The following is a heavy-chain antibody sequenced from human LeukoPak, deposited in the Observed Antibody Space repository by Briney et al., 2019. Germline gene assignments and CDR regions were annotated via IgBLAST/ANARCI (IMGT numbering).Heavy chain of an antibody. D-gene: IGHD3-10*01. CDR2: IYSGVNT. V-gene: IGHV3-53*01. Sequence: GGSLRLSCAASGFSVSSNYMSWVRQTPGKGLECVSLIYSGVNTYYADSVKGRFTISRDNSKNTLYLQMNSLRVEDTAVYYCATRQGNSGGQGTLVTVSS. CDR1: GFSVSSNY. J-gene: IGHJ4*02. CDR3: ATRQGNS.